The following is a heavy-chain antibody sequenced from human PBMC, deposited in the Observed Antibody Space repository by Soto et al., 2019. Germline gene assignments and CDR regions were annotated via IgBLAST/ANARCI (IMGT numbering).Heavy chain of an antibody. V-gene: IGHV1-69*01. Sequence: QVQLEQSGPEVKRPGTSVKVSCKASGGAFGRYSVSWVRQAPGQGLEWIGGVIPVFNTSNYSLKFQGRVAIFADLSPNTVFMELRSLRSEDTALYYCARGDEMTAVTIFEYWGQGTLVTVSS. J-gene: IGHJ4*02. D-gene: IGHD4-17*01. CDR3: ARGDEMTAVTIFEY. CDR1: GGAFGRYS. CDR2: VIPVFNTS.